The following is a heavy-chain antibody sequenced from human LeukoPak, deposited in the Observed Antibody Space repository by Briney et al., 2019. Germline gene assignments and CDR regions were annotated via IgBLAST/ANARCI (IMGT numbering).Heavy chain of an antibody. V-gene: IGHV4-34*01. J-gene: IGHJ4*02. CDR3: ARGHEEWEILQRAVHFDY. CDR2: INRSGSI. Sequence: SETLSLTCAVYGESFSNYYWTWIRQPPGKGLEWIGEINRSGSINYNPSLKSRVTILLDASKSQFSLKLTSLTAADTAVYFCARGHEEWEILQRAVHFDYWGQGSLVTVSS. CDR1: GESFSNYY. D-gene: IGHD1-1*01.